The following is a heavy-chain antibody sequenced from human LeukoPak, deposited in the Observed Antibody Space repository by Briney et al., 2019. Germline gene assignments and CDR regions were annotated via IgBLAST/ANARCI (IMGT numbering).Heavy chain of an antibody. CDR2: IYTSGST. CDR1: GGSISSGSYY. CDR3: ARDPGDTAMADNWFDP. V-gene: IGHV4-61*02. D-gene: IGHD5-18*01. Sequence: SETLSLTCTVSGGSISSGSYYWSWIRQPAGKGLGWIGRIYTSGSTNYNPSLKSRVTISVDTSKNQFSLKLSSVTAADTAVYYCARDPGDTAMADNWFDPWGQGTLVTVSS. J-gene: IGHJ5*02.